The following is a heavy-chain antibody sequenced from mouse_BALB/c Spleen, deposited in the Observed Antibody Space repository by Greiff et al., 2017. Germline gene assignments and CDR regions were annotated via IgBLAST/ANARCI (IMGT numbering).Heavy chain of an antibody. Sequence: EVKLMESGGGLVKPGGSLKLSCAASGFAFSSYDMSWVRQTPDKRLEWVATISSGGSYTYYPDSVKGRFTISRDNAKNTLYLQMSSLKSEDTAMYYCARRENGNYPFAYWGQGTLVTVSA. CDR2: ISSGGSYT. D-gene: IGHD2-1*01. V-gene: IGHV5-6*03. CDR1: GFAFSSYD. CDR3: ARRENGNYPFAY. J-gene: IGHJ3*01.